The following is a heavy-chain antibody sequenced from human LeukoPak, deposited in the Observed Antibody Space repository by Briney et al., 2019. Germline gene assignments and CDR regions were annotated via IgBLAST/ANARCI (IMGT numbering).Heavy chain of an antibody. V-gene: IGHV1-69*13. Sequence: SVKVSCKASGGTFISYAISWVRQAPGQGLEWMGGIIPIFGTANYAQKFQGRVTITADESTSTAYMELSSLRSEDTAVYYCARDWGGIYGDYGNWFDPWGQGTLVTVSS. CDR2: IIPIFGTA. CDR1: GGTFISYA. J-gene: IGHJ5*02. D-gene: IGHD4-17*01. CDR3: ARDWGGIYGDYGNWFDP.